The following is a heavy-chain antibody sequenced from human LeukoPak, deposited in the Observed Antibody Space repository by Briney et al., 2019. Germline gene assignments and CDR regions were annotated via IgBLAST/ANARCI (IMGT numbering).Heavy chain of an antibody. V-gene: IGHV4-39*01. CDR3: ARPSDNWNVDAFDI. J-gene: IGHJ3*02. D-gene: IGHD1-1*01. CDR1: GGSISSSSYY. CDR2: IYYSGST. Sequence: SETLSLTCTVSGGSISSSSYYWGWIRQPPGKGLEWIGSIYYSGSTYYNPSLKSRVTISVDTSKNQFSLKLSSVTAADTAVYYCARPSDNWNVDAFDIWGQGTMVTVSS.